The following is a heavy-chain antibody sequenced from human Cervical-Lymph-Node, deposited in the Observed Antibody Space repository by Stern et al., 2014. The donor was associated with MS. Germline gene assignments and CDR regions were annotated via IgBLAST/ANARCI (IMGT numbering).Heavy chain of an antibody. CDR1: GYTFTSYW. Sequence: VQLVQSGPEVKRPGESLKISCQASGYTFTSYWIGWVRQMPGKGLEWIAIIFPGGSDIRYSPSSQGQVTISADNSSSTAYLQWNNLKASDTAIYYCARQRYFDYWGQGTLVTVSS. V-gene: IGHV5-51*01. CDR3: ARQRYFDY. J-gene: IGHJ4*02. CDR2: IFPGGSDI.